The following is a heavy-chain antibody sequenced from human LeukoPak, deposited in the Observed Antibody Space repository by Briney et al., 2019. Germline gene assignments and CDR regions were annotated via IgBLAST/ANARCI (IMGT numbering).Heavy chain of an antibody. CDR2: IYYSGGT. CDR1: GGSLSSSSYY. CDR3: ARTRLAEENAFDF. V-gene: IGHV4-39*07. J-gene: IGHJ3*01. Sequence: SETLSLTCTVSGGSLSSSSYYWGWLRQPPGKGLEWLGSIYYSGGTYYNPSLKSRVTISVDTSKNQFSLKLSSVTAADTAVYYCARTRLAEENAFDFWGQGTMVTVSS.